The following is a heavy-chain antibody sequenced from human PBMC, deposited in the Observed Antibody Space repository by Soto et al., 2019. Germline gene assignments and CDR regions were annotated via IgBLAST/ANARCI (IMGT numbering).Heavy chain of an antibody. CDR2: IIPILGIA. CDR1: GGTFSSYT. V-gene: IGHV1-69*02. Sequence: SVKVSCKASGGTFSSYTISWVRQAPGQGLEWMGRIIPILGIANYAQKFQGRVTITADKSTSTAYMELSSLRSEDTAVYYCARALQVSKVATIVPFAYWGQGTLVTVSS. D-gene: IGHD5-12*01. CDR3: ARALQVSKVATIVPFAY. J-gene: IGHJ4*02.